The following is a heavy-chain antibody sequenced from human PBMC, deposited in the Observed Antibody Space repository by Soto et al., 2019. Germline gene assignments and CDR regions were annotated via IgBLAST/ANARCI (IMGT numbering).Heavy chain of an antibody. CDR2: ISSSSSYI. D-gene: IGHD6-6*01. J-gene: IGHJ4*02. CDR3: ARGEYSSSSSYFDY. Sequence: PGGSLRLSCAASGFTFSSYSMNWVRQAPGKGLEWVSYISSSSSYIYYADSVKGRFTISRDNAKNSLYLQMNSLRAEDTAVYYCARGEYSSSSSYFDYWGQGTLVTVSS. CDR1: GFTFSSYS. V-gene: IGHV3-21*01.